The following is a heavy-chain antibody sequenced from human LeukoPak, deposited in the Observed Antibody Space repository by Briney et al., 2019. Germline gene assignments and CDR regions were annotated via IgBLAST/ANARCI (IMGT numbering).Heavy chain of an antibody. CDR3: AREQYYYDNSGYYDF. D-gene: IGHD3-22*01. J-gene: IGHJ4*02. Sequence: ASAKVSCKASGGIFSNYAINWVRQAPGQGLEWMGGIIPIFGTPDYAQKFQGRVTITADKSTSTAYMELRSLRSDDTAVYYCAREQYYYDNSGYYDFWGQGTQVTVSS. CDR1: GGIFSNYA. CDR2: IIPIFGTP. V-gene: IGHV1-69*06.